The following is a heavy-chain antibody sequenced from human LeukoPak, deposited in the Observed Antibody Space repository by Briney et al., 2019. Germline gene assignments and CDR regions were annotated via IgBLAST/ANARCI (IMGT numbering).Heavy chain of an antibody. CDR2: IRYDGSNK. CDR3: AKDGSGWYRGTFDY. J-gene: IGHJ4*02. D-gene: IGHD6-19*01. CDR1: GFTFSSYA. V-gene: IGHV3-30*02. Sequence: GGSLRLSCAASGFTFSSYAMSWVRQAPGKGLEWVAFIRYDGSNKYYADSVKGRFTISRDNSKNTLYLQMNSLRAEDTAVYYCAKDGSGWYRGTFDYWGQGTLVTVSS.